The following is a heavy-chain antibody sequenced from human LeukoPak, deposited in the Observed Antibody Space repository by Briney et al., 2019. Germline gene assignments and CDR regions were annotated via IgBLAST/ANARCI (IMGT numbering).Heavy chain of an antibody. Sequence: GGSLRLSCAASGFIFSNYGMTWVRKAPGKGVEGVASISSGGGNTYYADSVQGRFTISRLNSNNTLYFQMNSLRAEDTAVYFCAKERYSSGWSDSFDYWGQGTHVTVSS. D-gene: IGHD6-19*01. CDR2: ISSGGGNT. V-gene: IGHV3-23*01. CDR1: GFIFSNYG. J-gene: IGHJ4*02. CDR3: AKERYSSGWSDSFDY.